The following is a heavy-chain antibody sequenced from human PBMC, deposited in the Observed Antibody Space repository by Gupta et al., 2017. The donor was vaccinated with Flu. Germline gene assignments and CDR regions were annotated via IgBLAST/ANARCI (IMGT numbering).Heavy chain of an antibody. Sequence: QSPGKGLEWIGYIYYSGSTKYNPSLTSRVTISVDTSKNQVSLKLTSVTAADTAVYYCARQYCATRAPLPFDYWGQGTLVTVSS. V-gene: IGHV4-59*08. CDR2: IYYSGST. CDR3: ARQYCATRAPLPFDY. D-gene: IGHD1-26*01. J-gene: IGHJ4*02.